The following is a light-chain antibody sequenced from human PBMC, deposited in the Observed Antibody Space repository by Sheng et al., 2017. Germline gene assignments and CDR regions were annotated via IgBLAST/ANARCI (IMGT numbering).Light chain of an antibody. V-gene: IGKV1-13*02. J-gene: IGKJ4*01. CDR3: QQHHTYPLT. Sequence: IQLTQSPSSLSAHVGERVTIVCRASQGINTALAWYQVRPGKPPKFLIFDASNMETGVPSRFSGSGSGTEFTLTISSLQPEDFGTYYCQQHHTYPLTFGGGPRWRSN. CDR2: DAS. CDR1: QGINTA.